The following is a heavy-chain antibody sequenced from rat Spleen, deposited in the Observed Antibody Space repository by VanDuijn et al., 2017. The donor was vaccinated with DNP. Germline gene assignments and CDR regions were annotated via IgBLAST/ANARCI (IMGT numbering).Heavy chain of an antibody. CDR3: ARWGTYFDY. D-gene: IGHD1-12*02. J-gene: IGHJ2*01. V-gene: IGHV5S10*01. CDR2: ILYDGGST. Sequence: EVQLVESGGGLVQPGRSLKLSCAASGFTFSDYNMAWVRQAPKKGLEWVATILYDGGSTYYRDSVKGRFTISRDNAKSSLYLQMDSLRSEDTATYYCARWGTYFDYWGQGVMVTVSS. CDR1: GFTFSDYN.